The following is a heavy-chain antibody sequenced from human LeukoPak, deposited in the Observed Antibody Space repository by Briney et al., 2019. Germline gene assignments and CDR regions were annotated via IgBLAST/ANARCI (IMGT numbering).Heavy chain of an antibody. Sequence: PGGSLRLSCATFGFNFEDFAMSWVRQAPGKGLEWIAFIRNRVHGGTPDYAASVVGRFTISRDDSTRTAYLQMNSLTTEDTAVYYCTSASDPGGSGNKFYFDSWGQGSLVTVSS. J-gene: IGHJ4*02. V-gene: IGHV3-49*04. CDR3: TSASDPGGSGNKFYFDS. CDR1: GFNFEDFA. CDR2: IRNRVHGGTP. D-gene: IGHD3-10*01.